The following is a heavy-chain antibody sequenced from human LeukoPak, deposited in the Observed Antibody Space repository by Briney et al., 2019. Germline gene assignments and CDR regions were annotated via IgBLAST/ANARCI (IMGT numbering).Heavy chain of an antibody. D-gene: IGHD2-21*02. CDR2: INPSGGST. CDR1: GYTFTSYY. V-gene: IGHV1-46*01. Sequence: ASVKVSCKASGYTFTSYYMHWVRQAPGQGLEWMGIINPSGGSTSYAQKFQGRVTMTRDTSTSTVYMELSSLRSEDTAVYYCARGTYDCGDCYLTAFDIWGQGTMVTVSS. J-gene: IGHJ3*02. CDR3: ARGTYDCGDCYLTAFDI.